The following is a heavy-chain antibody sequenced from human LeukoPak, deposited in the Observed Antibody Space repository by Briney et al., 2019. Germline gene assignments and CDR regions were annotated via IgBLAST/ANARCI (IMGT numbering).Heavy chain of an antibody. CDR2: ISGSGGST. D-gene: IGHD1-26*01. J-gene: IGHJ4*02. Sequence: GGSLRLSCAASGFTFSSYAMSWVRQAPGKGLEWVSAISGSGGSTYYADSVKGRFTISRDNSKNTLYLQMNSLRAEDTAVYYCAKGYSGNYAPSLYIDYWGQGTLVTVSS. CDR3: AKGYSGNYAPSLYIDY. CDR1: GFTFSSYA. V-gene: IGHV3-23*01.